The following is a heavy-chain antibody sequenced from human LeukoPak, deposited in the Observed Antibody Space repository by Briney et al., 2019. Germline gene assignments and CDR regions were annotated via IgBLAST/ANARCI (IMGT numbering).Heavy chain of an antibody. CDR1: GFTFSDYY. Sequence: GGSLRLSCAASGFTFSDYYMSWIRQAPGKGLEWMAFIRSDGSNKYYADSVKGRFTISRDNAKNSLYLQMNSLRAEDTALYYCARNFGGGDSSGPYSWGQGTQVTVSS. J-gene: IGHJ4*02. CDR3: ARNFGGGDSSGPYS. CDR2: IRSDGSNK. V-gene: IGHV3-11*01. D-gene: IGHD3-22*01.